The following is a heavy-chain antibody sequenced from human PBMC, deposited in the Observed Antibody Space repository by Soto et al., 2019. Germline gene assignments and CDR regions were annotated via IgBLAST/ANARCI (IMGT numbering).Heavy chain of an antibody. CDR2: VIPIFGTA. D-gene: IGHD3-22*01. CDR3: ARRSYDSSGYWNWFDP. V-gene: IGHV1-69*13. CDR1: GGTFSSDA. J-gene: IGHJ5*02. Sequence: SVKVSCNASGGTFSSDAISWVRQAPGQGLEWMGGVIPIFGTANYAQKFQGRVTITADESTSTAYMELSSLRSEDTAVYYCARRSYDSSGYWNWFDPWGQGTLVTVSS.